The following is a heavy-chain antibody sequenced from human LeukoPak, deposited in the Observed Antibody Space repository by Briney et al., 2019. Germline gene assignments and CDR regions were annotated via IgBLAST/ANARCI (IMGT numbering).Heavy chain of an antibody. J-gene: IGHJ4*02. V-gene: IGHV3-30*01. CDR3: ARGSSIAALDY. D-gene: IGHD6-6*01. CDR1: GFTFSSYA. Sequence: GGSLRLSCAASGFTFSSYAMHWVRQAPGKGLEWVAVISYDGSNKYYADSVKGRFTISRDNSKNTLCLQMNSLRAEDTAVYYCARGSSIAALDYWGQGTLVTASS. CDR2: ISYDGSNK.